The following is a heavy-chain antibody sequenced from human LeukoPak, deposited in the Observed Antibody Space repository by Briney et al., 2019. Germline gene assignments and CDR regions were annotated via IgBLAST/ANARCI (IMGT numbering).Heavy chain of an antibody. D-gene: IGHD5-12*01. Sequence: GGSLRLSCAASGFTFSIYSMNWVRQAPGEGLEWVSSISSSGGYIYYADSVKGRFTISRDNAKNSLYLQMNSLRAEDTAIYYCARIMVATTREAFDYWGQGTRVTVST. CDR3: ARIMVATTREAFDY. V-gene: IGHV3-21*01. CDR2: ISSSGGYI. J-gene: IGHJ4*02. CDR1: GFTFSIYS.